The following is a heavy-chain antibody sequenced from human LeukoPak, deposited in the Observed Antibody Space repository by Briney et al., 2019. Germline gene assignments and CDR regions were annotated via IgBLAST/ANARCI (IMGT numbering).Heavy chain of an antibody. V-gene: IGHV3-23*01. D-gene: IGHD2-2*02. Sequence: GGSLRLSCAASGFTFSSYAMSWVRQAPGKGLEWVSAISGSGAGTYYADSVKGRFTISRDNSKNTLYLQMNSLRAEDTAVYYCAKGGADIVVVPAAIPFDYWGQGTLVTVSS. CDR1: GFTFSSYA. CDR2: ISGSGAGT. CDR3: AKGGADIVVVPAAIPFDY. J-gene: IGHJ4*02.